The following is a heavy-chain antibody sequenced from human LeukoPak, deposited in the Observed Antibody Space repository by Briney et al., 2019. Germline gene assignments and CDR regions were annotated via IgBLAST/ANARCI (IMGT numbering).Heavy chain of an antibody. V-gene: IGHV3-7*01. Sequence: GGSLRLPCAASGFTFSSYAMSWVRQAAGKGLEWVANIKQDGSEKYYVDSVKGRFTISRDNAKNSLYLQMNSLRAEDAAVYYCARNLRPGSSYGYYYGMDVWGQGTTVTVSS. CDR2: IKQDGSEK. D-gene: IGHD3-10*01. CDR3: ARNLRPGSSYGYYYGMDV. CDR1: GFTFSSYA. J-gene: IGHJ6*02.